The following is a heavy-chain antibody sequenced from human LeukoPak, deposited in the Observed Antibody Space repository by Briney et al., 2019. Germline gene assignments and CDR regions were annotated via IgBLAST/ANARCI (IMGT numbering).Heavy chain of an antibody. J-gene: IGHJ4*02. Sequence: GGSLRLSCAASGFTFSSYAMHWVRQAPGKGLEWVASMKFDGSEKYYVDSVKGRFTISRDNAKNSLYLQMISLRAEDTALYYCARDHTDPGLFFDSWGQGTLVTVSS. V-gene: IGHV3-7*01. CDR1: GFTFSSYA. CDR2: MKFDGSEK. CDR3: ARDHTDPGLFFDS. D-gene: IGHD2-21*01.